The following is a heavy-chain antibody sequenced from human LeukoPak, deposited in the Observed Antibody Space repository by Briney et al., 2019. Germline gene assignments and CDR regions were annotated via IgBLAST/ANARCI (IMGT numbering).Heavy chain of an antibody. CDR2: FYPGDSDT. CDR3: ASPLNSYISSWSDAFDI. J-gene: IGHJ3*02. Sequence: GESLKISCKGSGYSFTSYWIGWVRQIPGKGLEWMGIFYPGDSDTSYSPSFQGQVTISADKSISTAYLQWSSLKASDTAMYYCASPLNSYISSWSDAFDIWGQGTMVTVSS. CDR1: GYSFTSYW. D-gene: IGHD6-13*01. V-gene: IGHV5-51*01.